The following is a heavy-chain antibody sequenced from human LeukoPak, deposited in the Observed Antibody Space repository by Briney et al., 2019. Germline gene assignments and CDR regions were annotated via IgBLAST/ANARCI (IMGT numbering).Heavy chain of an antibody. D-gene: IGHD7-27*01. CDR3: VGGAPNWGFDF. J-gene: IGHJ4*02. CDR2: IIPIFGTA. Sequence: SVKVSCKASGGTFISYAISWVRQAPGQGLEWMGGIIPIFGTANYAQKFQGRVTITADESTSTAYMELSSLRSEDTAVYYCVGGAPNWGFDFWGQGTLVTVSS. V-gene: IGHV1-69*13. CDR1: GGTFISYA.